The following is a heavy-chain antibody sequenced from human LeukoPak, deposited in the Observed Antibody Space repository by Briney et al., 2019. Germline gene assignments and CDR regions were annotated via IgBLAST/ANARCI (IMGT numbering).Heavy chain of an antibody. CDR1: GGSISSGGYS. V-gene: IGHV4-30-2*01. CDR3: ARDPTPYYYGSGRFDI. Sequence: PSETLSLTCAVSGGSISSGGYSWSWIRQPPGKGLEWIGYIYHSGSTYYNPSLKSRVTISVDRSKNQFSLKLSSVTAADTAVYYCARDPTPYYYGSGRFDIWGQGTMVTVSS. D-gene: IGHD3-10*01. J-gene: IGHJ3*02. CDR2: IYHSGST.